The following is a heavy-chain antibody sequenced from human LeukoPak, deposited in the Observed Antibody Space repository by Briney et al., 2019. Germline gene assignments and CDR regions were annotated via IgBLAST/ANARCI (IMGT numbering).Heavy chain of an antibody. D-gene: IGHD3-9*01. CDR3: ARESIYDILTGLDY. V-gene: IGHV3-48*03. CDR2: ISSSGSTI. J-gene: IGHJ4*02. CDR1: GFTFSSYE. Sequence: PGGSLRLSRAASGFTFSSYEMNWVRQAPGKGLEWVSYISSSGSTIYYADSVKGRFTISRDNAKNSLYLQMNSLRAEDTAVYYCARESIYDILTGLDYWGQGTLVTVSS.